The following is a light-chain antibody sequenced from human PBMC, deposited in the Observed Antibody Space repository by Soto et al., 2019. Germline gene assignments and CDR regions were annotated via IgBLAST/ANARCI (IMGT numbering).Light chain of an antibody. V-gene: IGKV3D-20*01. CDR2: DAS. CDR1: QSLTNNY. CDR3: QQYDSSPVT. Sequence: EVVLTQSPATLSLSPGERATLSCGASQSLTNNYLAWYQQTPGLAPRLLIHDASRRATGIPDRFSGSGSETDFTLTISRLEPEDFAVYYCQQYDSSPVTFGGGTKVEI. J-gene: IGKJ4*01.